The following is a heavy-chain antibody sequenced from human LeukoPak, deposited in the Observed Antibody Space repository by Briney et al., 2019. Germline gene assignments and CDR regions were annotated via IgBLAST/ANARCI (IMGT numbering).Heavy chain of an antibody. D-gene: IGHD4-23*01. V-gene: IGHV1-18*01. CDR1: GYTFTSYG. Sequence: GASVKVTCKASGYTFTSYGISWVRQAPGQGLEWMGWISAYNGNTNYAQKLQGRVTITADESTSTAYMELSSLRSEDTAVYYCARPLDYGGNEAFDYWGQGTLVTVSS. J-gene: IGHJ4*02. CDR2: ISAYNGNT. CDR3: ARPLDYGGNEAFDY.